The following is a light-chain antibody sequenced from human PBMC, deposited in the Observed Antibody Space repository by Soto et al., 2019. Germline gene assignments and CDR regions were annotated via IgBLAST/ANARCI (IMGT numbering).Light chain of an antibody. CDR2: YAS. J-gene: IGKJ5*01. CDR1: QSVSSN. V-gene: IGKV3-15*01. Sequence: EIVMTQSPATLSVSPGERATLSCRASQSVSSNLAWHQQKPGQAPRLLIYYASTRATGFPARFSGGGSGTEFTLTISSLQSEDSAFYYCQHCSEWPITFGQGTRLEIK. CDR3: QHCSEWPIT.